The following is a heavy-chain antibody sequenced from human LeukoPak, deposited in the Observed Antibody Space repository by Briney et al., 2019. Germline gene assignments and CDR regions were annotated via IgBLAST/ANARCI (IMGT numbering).Heavy chain of an antibody. CDR1: GFTFSSYW. V-gene: IGHV3-7*01. CDR3: ARDSLGDIYYFDY. CDR2: IKQDGSEK. Sequence: GGSLRLSCAASGFTFSSYWMSWVRQAPGKGLEWVANIKQDGSEKYYADSVKGRFTISRDNSKNTLYLQMNSLRAEDTAVYYCARDSLGDIYYFDYWGQGTLVTVSS. D-gene: IGHD3-9*01. J-gene: IGHJ4*02.